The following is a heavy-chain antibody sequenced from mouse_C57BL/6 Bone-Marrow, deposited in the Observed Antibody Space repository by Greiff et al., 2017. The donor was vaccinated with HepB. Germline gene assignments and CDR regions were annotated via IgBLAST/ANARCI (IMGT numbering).Heavy chain of an antibody. Sequence: VQLQQSGSELRSPGSSVKLSCKDFDSEVFPIAYMSWVRQKPGHGFEWIGGILPSIGRTNYGEKFEDKATLDADTLSTTAYLELNSLTSEDSAIYYCARGIYEGLWAMDYWGQGTSVTVSS. CDR3: ARGIYEGLWAMDY. V-gene: IGHV15-2*01. CDR2: ILPSIGRT. CDR1: DSEVFPIAY. D-gene: IGHD2-3*01. J-gene: IGHJ4*01.